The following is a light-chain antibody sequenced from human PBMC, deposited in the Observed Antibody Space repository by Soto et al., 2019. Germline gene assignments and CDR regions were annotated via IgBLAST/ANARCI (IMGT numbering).Light chain of an antibody. CDR3: SSYTSSSTLV. CDR2: EVS. CDR1: SSDVGGHNY. J-gene: IGLJ2*01. Sequence: QSVLTQPASVSGAPGQSITISCTGTSSDVGGHNYVSWYQQHPDKAPKLMIYEVSNRPSGISDRFSGSKSGNTASLTISGLQAEDEADYYCSSYTSSSTLVFGGGTKLTVL. V-gene: IGLV2-14*01.